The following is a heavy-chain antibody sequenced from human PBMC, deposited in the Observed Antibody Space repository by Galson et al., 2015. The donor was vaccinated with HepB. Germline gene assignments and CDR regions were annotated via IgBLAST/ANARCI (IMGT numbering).Heavy chain of an antibody. CDR1: GFTFSHYG. V-gene: IGHV3-30*18. CDR3: AKGAYQLLLYYFDC. Sequence: SLRLSCAASGFTFSHYGMHWVRQAPGKGLEWVAVTSYDGSKKYYVDSVKGRFTISRDDSKNTLYLQMNSLRPEDTAVYYCAKGAYQLLLYYFDCWGQGTLGTGSS. J-gene: IGHJ4*02. CDR2: TSYDGSKK. D-gene: IGHD2-2*01.